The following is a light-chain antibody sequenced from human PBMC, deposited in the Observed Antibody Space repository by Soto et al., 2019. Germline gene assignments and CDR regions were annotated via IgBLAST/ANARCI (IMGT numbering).Light chain of an antibody. CDR2: VAT. CDR1: QNIHTY. Sequence: DIEMTQSPSSLSASIGDRITITCRTSQNIHTYLNWYQQKPAKAPKLLISVATNLQSGVPSRFSGSGSGTNFTFTLTRLQPEDFATYFCQQSFSIPYTFGLGTKLETK. V-gene: IGKV1-39*01. CDR3: QQSFSIPYT. J-gene: IGKJ2*01.